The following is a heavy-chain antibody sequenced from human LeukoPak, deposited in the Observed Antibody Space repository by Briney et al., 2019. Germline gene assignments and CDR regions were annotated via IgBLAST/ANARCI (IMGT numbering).Heavy chain of an antibody. V-gene: IGHV3-9*01. D-gene: IGHD3-3*01. CDR3: AKDIGALYYDFWSGRFDY. CDR1: GFTFSSYA. CDR2: ISWNSGSI. J-gene: IGHJ4*02. Sequence: GGSLRLSCAASGFTFSSYAMHWVRQAPGKGLEWVSGISWNSGSIGYADSVKGRFTISRDNAKNSLYLQMNSLRAEDTALYYCAKDIGALYYDFWSGRFDYWGQGTLVTVSS.